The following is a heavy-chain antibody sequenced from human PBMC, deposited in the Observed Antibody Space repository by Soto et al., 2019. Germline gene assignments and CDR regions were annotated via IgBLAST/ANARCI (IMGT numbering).Heavy chain of an antibody. CDR3: AGEGGGPFFFHGKDL. V-gene: IGHV1-18*01. CDR2: ISSYNGDT. D-gene: IGHD2-15*01. J-gene: IGHJ6*02. Sequence: QVQLVQSGAEVKKPGASVKVSCKASGYTFTRSGISWVRQAPGQGPEWMGWISSYNGDTNYAQTFQGRVTMTTDTSPSTGYKELRGLRSDDTAGYLWAGEGGGPFFFHGKDLWGQGTPVTVSS. CDR1: GYTFTRSG.